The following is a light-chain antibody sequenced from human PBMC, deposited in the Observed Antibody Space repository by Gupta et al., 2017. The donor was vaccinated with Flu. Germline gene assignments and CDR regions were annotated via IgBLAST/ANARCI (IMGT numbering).Light chain of an antibody. J-gene: IGKJ5*01. CDR1: QDISRW. Sequence: DIQMTQSPSSVSASVGDRVTITCRASQDISRWLAWFQQRPGGTPNLLIYAASTLHSRVPSKFSGSGSGTNCTLTSSSLQPEDLATYYCQHASRFPITFGQGTLMDIQ. V-gene: IGKV1-12*01. CDR2: AAS. CDR3: QHASRFPIT.